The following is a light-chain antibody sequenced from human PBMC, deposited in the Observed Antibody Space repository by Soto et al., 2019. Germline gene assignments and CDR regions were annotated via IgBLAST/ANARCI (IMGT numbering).Light chain of an antibody. V-gene: IGLV2-14*01. Sequence: QSALTQPASVSASPGQSITISCTGTSSDVGAYNYVSWYQQHPGKDPKLMIYEVSNRPSGVSNRFSGSKSGSTASLTISGLQAEDEADYYCSSYTSSSTLAYVFGTGTKVTVL. CDR1: SSDVGAYNY. CDR3: SSYTSSSTLAYV. CDR2: EVS. J-gene: IGLJ1*01.